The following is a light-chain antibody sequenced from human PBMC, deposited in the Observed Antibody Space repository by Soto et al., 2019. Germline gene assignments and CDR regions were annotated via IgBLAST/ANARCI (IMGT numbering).Light chain of an antibody. Sequence: EFVLTQSPATLSLSPGERATLSCRASQSVSRYLAWYQQKPGQAPRLLIYDASNRATGIPARFSGSGSGTDFTLTISSLQSEDFAVYYCQQYNNWPPITFGQGTRLEI. CDR1: QSVSRY. CDR2: DAS. CDR3: QQYNNWPPIT. J-gene: IGKJ5*01. V-gene: IGKV3-11*01.